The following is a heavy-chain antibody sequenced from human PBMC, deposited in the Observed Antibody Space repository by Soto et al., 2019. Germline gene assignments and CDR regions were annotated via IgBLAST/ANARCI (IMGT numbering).Heavy chain of an antibody. CDR3: ARSAIPRGGWFRP. CDR2: IYASGST. V-gene: IGHV4-4*07. J-gene: IGHJ5*02. CDR1: DDSLSTYY. Sequence: SETLSLTCNVCDDSLSTYYWSWIRQPAGKGLEWIGRIYASGSTNYNPSLKGRVSMSVDTSKKQFSLKMISVTAADTAMYYCARSAIPRGGWFRPWGQGVLVTVSS. D-gene: IGHD2-15*01.